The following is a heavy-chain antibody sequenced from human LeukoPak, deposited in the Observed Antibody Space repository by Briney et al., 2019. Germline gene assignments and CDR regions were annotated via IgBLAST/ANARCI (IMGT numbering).Heavy chain of an antibody. D-gene: IGHD2-2*01. J-gene: IGHJ4*02. CDR1: GFTFCTYA. CDR2: VRGSGSAT. V-gene: IGHV3-23*01. Sequence: GGSLRLSCAASGFTFCTYAMTWIRQAPGKGLEWVSAVRGSGSATYYADSVEGRFTISRDNSNSMLYLQMTSLEVEDTAMYYCVKTSRRGSTCDPPFDYWGQGTLVTVSS. CDR3: VKTSRRGSTCDPPFDY.